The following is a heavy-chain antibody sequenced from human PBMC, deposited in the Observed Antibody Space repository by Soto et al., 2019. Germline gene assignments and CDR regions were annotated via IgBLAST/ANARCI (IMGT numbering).Heavy chain of an antibody. CDR3: ASSYSNYQFDYYYYYGMDV. CDR1: GYTFTGYY. D-gene: IGHD4-4*01. CDR2: INPNSGGT. J-gene: IGHJ6*02. Sequence: ASVKVSCKASGYTFTGYYMNWVRQAPGQGLEWMGWINPNSGGTNYAQKFQGRVTMTRDTSISTAYMELSRLRSDDTAVYYCASSYSNYQFDYYYYYGMDVWGQGTTVTVSS. V-gene: IGHV1-2*02.